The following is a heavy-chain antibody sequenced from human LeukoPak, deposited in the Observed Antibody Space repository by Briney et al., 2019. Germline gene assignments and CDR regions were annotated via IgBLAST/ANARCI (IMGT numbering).Heavy chain of an antibody. V-gene: IGHV4-59*08. CDR3: AGTYYYDSSGYYPLDY. CDR2: IYYSGST. D-gene: IGHD3-22*01. Sequence: SETLSLTCTVSGGSISSYYWSWIRQPPGKGLEWIGYIYYSGSTNYNPSLKSRVTISVDTSKNQFSLKLSSVTAADTAMYYCAGTYYYDSSGYYPLDYWGQGTLVTVSS. J-gene: IGHJ4*02. CDR1: GGSISSYY.